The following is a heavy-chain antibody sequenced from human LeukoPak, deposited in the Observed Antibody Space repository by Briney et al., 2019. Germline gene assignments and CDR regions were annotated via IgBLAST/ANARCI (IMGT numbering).Heavy chain of an antibody. CDR1: GGSISSYY. CDR3: ARGAPYSSSWYL. Sequence: TSETLSLTCTVSGGSISSYYWSWIRQPPGKGLEWIGYIYYSGSTNYNPSLKSRVTISVDTSKNQFSLKLSSVTAADTAVYYCARGAPYSSSWYLWGQGTLVTVSS. V-gene: IGHV4-59*01. D-gene: IGHD6-13*01. J-gene: IGHJ5*02. CDR2: IYYSGST.